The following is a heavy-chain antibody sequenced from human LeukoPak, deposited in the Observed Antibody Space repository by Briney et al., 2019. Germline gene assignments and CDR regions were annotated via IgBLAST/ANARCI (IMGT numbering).Heavy chain of an antibody. CDR2: ISRGGDST. J-gene: IGHJ3*02. D-gene: IGHD3-22*01. V-gene: IGHV3-23*01. Sequence: PGGSLRLSCAASGFTFSSYAMSWVRQAPGKGLEWVSTISRGGDSTYFADSVKGRFTLSRDNSKNTLYLQMNSLRAEDTAVYYCAKVNYYDSSVYDALDIWGQGTMVTVSS. CDR3: AKVNYYDSSVYDALDI. CDR1: GFTFSSYA.